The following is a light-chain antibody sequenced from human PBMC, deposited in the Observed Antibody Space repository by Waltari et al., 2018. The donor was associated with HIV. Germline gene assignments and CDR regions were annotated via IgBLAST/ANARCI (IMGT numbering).Light chain of an antibody. CDR2: GNS. J-gene: IGLJ2*01. CDR3: QSYDSSLSVV. V-gene: IGLV1-40*01. Sequence: QSVLTQPPSVSGAPGQRVTISGTGSSPNIGAGYDVHWYQPLPGTAPKLLIYGNSNRPSGVPDRFSGSKSGTSASLAITGLQAEDEADYYCQSYDSSLSVVFGGGTKLTVL. CDR1: SPNIGAGYD.